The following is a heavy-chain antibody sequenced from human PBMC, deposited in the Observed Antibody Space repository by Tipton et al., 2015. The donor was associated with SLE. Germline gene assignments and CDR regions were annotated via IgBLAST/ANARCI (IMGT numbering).Heavy chain of an antibody. V-gene: IGHV4-34*01. J-gene: IGHJ3*02. CDR2: INHSGST. CDR1: GGSFSGYY. D-gene: IGHD2-15*01. CDR3: ARGLGVVVAVAFDI. Sequence: LRLSCAVYGGSFSGYYLSWIRQPPGKGLEWIGEINHSGSTNYNPSLKSRVTISVDTSKNQFSLKLSSVTAADTAVYYCARGLGVVVAVAFDIWGQGTMVTVSS.